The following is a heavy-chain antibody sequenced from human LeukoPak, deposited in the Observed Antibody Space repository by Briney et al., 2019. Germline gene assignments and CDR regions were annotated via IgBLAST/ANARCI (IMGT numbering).Heavy chain of an antibody. CDR1: GFTFSTYA. CDR3: ARDLKYYFDS. J-gene: IGHJ4*02. CDR2: ISGSGGRT. V-gene: IGHV3-23*01. Sequence: GGSLRLSCTASGFTFSTYAMTWVRQAPGKRLECVSAISGSGGRTYYADSVKGRFTISRDNSKNTLYLKMNSLRAEDTAIYYCARDLKYYFDSWGQGTLVTVSS.